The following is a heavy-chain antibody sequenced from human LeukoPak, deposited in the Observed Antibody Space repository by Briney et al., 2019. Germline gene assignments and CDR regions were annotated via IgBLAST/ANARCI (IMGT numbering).Heavy chain of an antibody. CDR3: ARARHYYDSSGYQKYYFDY. V-gene: IGHV1-46*01. CDR2: INPSGATT. CDR1: GYTFISYY. J-gene: IGHJ4*02. D-gene: IGHD3-22*01. Sequence: ASVKVSCKASGYTFISYYMHWVRQAPGQGPEWMGIINPSGATTSYAHKFQGRVTLTRDTSTSTVYMELSTLRSEDTAVYYCARARHYYDSSGYQKYYFDYWGQGTLVTVSS.